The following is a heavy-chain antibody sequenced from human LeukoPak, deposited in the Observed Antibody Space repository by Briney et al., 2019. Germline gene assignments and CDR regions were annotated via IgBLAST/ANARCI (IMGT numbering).Heavy chain of an antibody. Sequence: GGSLRLSCAASGFTFSSYAMHWVRQAPGKGLEWVAVISYDGSNKYYAGSVKGRFTISRDNSENTLYLQMNSLRAEDTAVYYCARADQQLVLVDYWGQGTLVTVSS. CDR1: GFTFSSYA. CDR2: ISYDGSNK. J-gene: IGHJ4*02. D-gene: IGHD6-13*01. V-gene: IGHV3-30-3*01. CDR3: ARADQQLVLVDY.